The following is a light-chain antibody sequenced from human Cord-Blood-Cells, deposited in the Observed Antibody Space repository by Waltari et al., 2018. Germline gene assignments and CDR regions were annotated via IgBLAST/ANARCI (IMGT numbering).Light chain of an antibody. CDR1: SSDVGGYKH. Sequence: QSALTQPASVSGSPGQSITISCTGTSSDVGGYKHVSWYQQHPGKAPKLMIYDVSIRPSGVSNRFSGSKSGNTASLTISGLQAEDEADYYCSSYTSSSTVFGGGTKLTVL. J-gene: IGLJ2*01. CDR2: DVS. CDR3: SSYTSSSTV. V-gene: IGLV2-14*01.